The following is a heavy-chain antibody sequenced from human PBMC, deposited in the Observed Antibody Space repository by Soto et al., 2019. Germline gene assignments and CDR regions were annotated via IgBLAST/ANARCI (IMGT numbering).Heavy chain of an antibody. CDR2: ISGGTGTT. V-gene: IGHV3-23*01. CDR3: ATVLSAAFDI. CDR1: GITFSDYS. J-gene: IGHJ3*02. Sequence: GGSLRLSCAVSGITFSDYSINWVRQAPGKGLEWVSGISGGTGTTRYADSVKGRFTISRDNSKNTVYLQMNSLRAEDTALYYCATVLSAAFDIWGQGTMVTVSS.